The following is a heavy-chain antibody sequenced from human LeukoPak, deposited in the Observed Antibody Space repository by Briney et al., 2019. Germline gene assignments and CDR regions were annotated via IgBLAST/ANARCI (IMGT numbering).Heavy chain of an antibody. CDR1: GFTFSSYA. D-gene: IGHD4-23*01. Sequence: SGGSLRLSCAASGFTFSSYAMSWVRQAPGKGLEWVSAISGSGGSTYYADSVKGRFTISRDNSKNTLYLQMNSLRAEDTAAYYCAKSPRGGNTDTKDYWGQGTLVTVSS. CDR3: AKSPRGGNTDTKDY. CDR2: ISGSGGST. V-gene: IGHV3-23*01. J-gene: IGHJ4*02.